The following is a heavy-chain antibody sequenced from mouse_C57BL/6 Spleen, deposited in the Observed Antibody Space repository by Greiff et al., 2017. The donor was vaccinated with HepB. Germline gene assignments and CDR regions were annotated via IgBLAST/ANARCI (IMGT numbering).Heavy chain of an antibody. CDR1: GYTFTDYY. CDR3: AREGGRLRAMDY. Sequence: EVQLQQSGPELVKPGASVKISCKASGYTFTDYYMNWVKQSHGKSLEWIGDINPNNGGTSYNQKFKGKATLTVDKSSSTAYMELRSLTSEDSAVYYCAREGGRLRAMDYWGQGTSVTVSS. V-gene: IGHV1-26*01. D-gene: IGHD3-3*01. CDR2: INPNNGGT. J-gene: IGHJ4*01.